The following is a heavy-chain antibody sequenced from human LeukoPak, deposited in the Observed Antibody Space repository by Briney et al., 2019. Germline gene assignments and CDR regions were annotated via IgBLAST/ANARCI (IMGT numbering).Heavy chain of an antibody. D-gene: IGHD3-16*02. CDR1: GGSISSSSYY. V-gene: IGHV4-39*07. CDR2: IYYSGST. Sequence: SETLSLTCTVSGGSISSSSYYWGWIRQPPGKGLEWIGSIYYSGSTNYNPSLKSRVTISVDTSKNQFSLKLSSVTAADTAVYYCARVGEVTFYYYYYYMDVWGKGTTVTVSS. CDR3: ARVGEVTFYYYYYYMDV. J-gene: IGHJ6*03.